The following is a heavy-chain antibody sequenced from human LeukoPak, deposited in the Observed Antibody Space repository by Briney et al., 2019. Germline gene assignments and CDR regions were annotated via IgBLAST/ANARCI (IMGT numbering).Heavy chain of an antibody. D-gene: IGHD3-10*01. J-gene: IGHJ5*02. CDR1: GGSFSGYY. Sequence: PSETLSLTCAVYGGSFSGYYWSWIRQSPGKGLEWIGEINHSGSTNYNPSLKSRVTISVDTSKNQFSLKLSSVTAADTAVYYCARVQITMVRGVTTGWFDPWGQGTLVTVSS. CDR3: ARVQITMVRGVTTGWFDP. CDR2: INHSGST. V-gene: IGHV4-34*01.